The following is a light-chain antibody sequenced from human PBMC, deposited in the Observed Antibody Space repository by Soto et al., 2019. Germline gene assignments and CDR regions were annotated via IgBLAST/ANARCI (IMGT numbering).Light chain of an antibody. CDR2: DAS. Sequence: AIQLTQSPSSLSASVGDRVTITCRASQGISSALAWYQQKPGKNPNLLIFDASTLETGVPSRFSGSGSGTDFTLTISSLEPEDFAVYYCQQRSNWPRSAFGGGTKVEIK. J-gene: IGKJ4*01. CDR1: QGISSA. CDR3: QQRSNWPRSA. V-gene: IGKV1-13*02.